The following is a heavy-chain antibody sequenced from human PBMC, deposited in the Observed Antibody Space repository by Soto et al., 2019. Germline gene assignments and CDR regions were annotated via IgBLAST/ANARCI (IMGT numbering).Heavy chain of an antibody. CDR3: ARGGDYYGSGSYYPNYYGMDV. D-gene: IGHD3-10*01. CDR2: IYYSGST. J-gene: IGHJ6*02. CDR1: GGSISSSSYY. V-gene: IGHV4-39*01. Sequence: SETLSLTCAVSGGSISSSSYYWGWIRQPPGKGLEWIGSIYYSGSTYYTPSLQSRVAISVDTSKNQFSLKLNSVTAADTAVYYCARGGDYYGSGSYYPNYYGMDVWGQGTTVTVSS.